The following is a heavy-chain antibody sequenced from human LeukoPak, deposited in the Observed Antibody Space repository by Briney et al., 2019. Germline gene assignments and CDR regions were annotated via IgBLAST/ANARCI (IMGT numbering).Heavy chain of an antibody. CDR2: ISSSGSTI. D-gene: IGHD3-3*01. Sequence: GGSLRLXCAASGFTFSDYYMSWIRQAPGKGLESVSYISSSGSTIYYADSVKGRFTISRDNAKNSLYLQMNSLRAEDTAVYYCAREGITIFGVVIIRDFDYWGQGTLVAVSS. CDR3: AREGITIFGVVIIRDFDY. V-gene: IGHV3-11*04. J-gene: IGHJ4*02. CDR1: GFTFSDYY.